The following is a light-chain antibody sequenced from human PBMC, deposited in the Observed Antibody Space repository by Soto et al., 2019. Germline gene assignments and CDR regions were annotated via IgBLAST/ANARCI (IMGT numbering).Light chain of an antibody. V-gene: IGKV3-20*01. CDR3: QQYGSSPWT. CDR1: QSVSSSY. Sequence: EIVVTQSPGTLSLSPGEKATLSCRASQSVSSSYLAWYQQKPGQAPRLLIYGASSRATGIPDRFSGSGSGTDFTLTISRLEPEDYAVDYSQQYGSSPWTFGQGTKV. CDR2: GAS. J-gene: IGKJ1*01.